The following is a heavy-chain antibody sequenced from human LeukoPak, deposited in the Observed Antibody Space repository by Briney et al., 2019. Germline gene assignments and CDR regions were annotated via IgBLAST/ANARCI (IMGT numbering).Heavy chain of an antibody. Sequence: GGSLRLSCRASGFTFRDYGMTWVRQAPGKGLQWIGFIRSQEFGGTTEHATSLEGRFTISRDGSKSIAYLQMNSLKTEDTAVYYCARVLVTMVRGVIDWVDPWGQGTLVTVSS. V-gene: IGHV3-49*04. CDR3: ARVLVTMVRGVIDWVDP. CDR2: IRSQEFGGTT. D-gene: IGHD3-10*01. J-gene: IGHJ5*02. CDR1: GFTFRDYG.